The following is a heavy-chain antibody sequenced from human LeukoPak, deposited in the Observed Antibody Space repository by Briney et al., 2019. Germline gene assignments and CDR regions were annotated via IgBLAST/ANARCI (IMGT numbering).Heavy chain of an antibody. CDR2: IDTSGDT. J-gene: IGHJ3*02. D-gene: IGHD1-26*01. V-gene: IGHV3-13*01. CDR1: GFTSRNNA. CDR3: ARGSTTVAFEI. Sequence: PGGSLRLSCAASGFTSRNNAMRRVRHDPGKGLEWVSAIDTSGDTYYPGSVKGRFTISRENAKNILYLQMNSLRVGDTAVYYCARGSTTVAFEIWGQGTMVSVSS.